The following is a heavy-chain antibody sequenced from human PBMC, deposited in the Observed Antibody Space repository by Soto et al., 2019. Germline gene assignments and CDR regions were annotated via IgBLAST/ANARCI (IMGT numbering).Heavy chain of an antibody. Sequence: GSLRLSCAASGFTFSSYAMSWVRQAPGKGLEWVSAISGSGGSTYYADSVKGRFTISRDNSKNTLYLQMNSLRAEDTAVYYCAKEGYDSSGYYVYFQHWGQGTLVTVSS. CDR2: ISGSGGST. CDR1: GFTFSSYA. V-gene: IGHV3-23*01. D-gene: IGHD3-22*01. CDR3: AKEGYDSSGYYVYFQH. J-gene: IGHJ1*01.